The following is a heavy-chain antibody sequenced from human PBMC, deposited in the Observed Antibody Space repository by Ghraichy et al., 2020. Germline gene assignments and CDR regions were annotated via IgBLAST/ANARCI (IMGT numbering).Heavy chain of an antibody. CDR3: ARDWGAVTTSNYGMDV. CDR1: GGSISSGGYY. D-gene: IGHD4-11*01. Sequence: SETLSLTCTVSGGSISSGGYYWSWIRQHPGKGLEWIGYIYYSGSTYYNPSLKSRVTISVDTSKNQFSLKLISVTAADTAVYYCARDWGAVTTSNYGMDVWGQGTTVTVSS. CDR2: IYYSGST. V-gene: IGHV4-31*03. J-gene: IGHJ6*02.